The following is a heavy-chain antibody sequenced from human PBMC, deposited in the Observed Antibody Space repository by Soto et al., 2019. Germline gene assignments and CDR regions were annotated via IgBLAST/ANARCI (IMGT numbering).Heavy chain of an antibody. Sequence: QVQLVESGGGVVQPGRSLRLSCAASGCTFSSYGMHWVRQAPGKGLEWVAVISYDGSNKYYADSVKGRFTISRDNSKNTLYLQMNSLRAEDTAVYYCAKGSTVTTWAGSDYWGQGTLVTVSS. J-gene: IGHJ4*02. V-gene: IGHV3-30*18. CDR3: AKGSTVTTWAGSDY. CDR2: ISYDGSNK. D-gene: IGHD4-17*01. CDR1: GCTFSSYG.